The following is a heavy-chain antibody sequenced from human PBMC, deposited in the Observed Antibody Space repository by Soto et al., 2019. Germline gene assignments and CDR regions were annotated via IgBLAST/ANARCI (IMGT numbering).Heavy chain of an antibody. Sequence: GGSLRLSCAASEFTFSSYWMHWVRQAPGKGLVWVSRINSDGSSTNYADSVKGRFTISRDNAKNALYLQIDSLRAEDTAVYYCAREGFFYGYGYYYYNGMDVWGQGTTVTVSS. CDR2: INSDGSST. J-gene: IGHJ6*02. CDR3: AREGFFYGYGYYYYNGMDV. CDR1: EFTFSSYW. D-gene: IGHD5-12*01. V-gene: IGHV3-74*01.